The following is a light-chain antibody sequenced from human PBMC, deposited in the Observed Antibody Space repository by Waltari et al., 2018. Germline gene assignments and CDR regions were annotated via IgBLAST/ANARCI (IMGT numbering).Light chain of an antibody. J-gene: IGLJ2*01. CDR3: SSYTISNTRL. V-gene: IGLV2-14*03. CDR2: DVS. CDR1: SSDVGTYNY. Sequence: QSALTQPASVSGSPGQSITISCTGTSSDVGTYNYVSWYQQHPGRAPQLITYDVSNRPSGVSNRFSGSKSGNTASLTISGLQAEDEADYYCSSYTISNTRLFGGGTKLTVL.